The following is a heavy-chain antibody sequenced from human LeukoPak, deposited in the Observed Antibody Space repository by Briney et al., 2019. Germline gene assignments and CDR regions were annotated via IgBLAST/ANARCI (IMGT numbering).Heavy chain of an antibody. D-gene: IGHD3-22*01. CDR2: IYTSGST. Sequence: PSETLSLTCTASGGSSNNYYWSWIRQSAGKGLEWIGRIYTSGSTNYNPSLKSRVSMSVDTSKNQFSLRLRSVTAADTAVYYCARESGYYYDTSGYTFDYRGQGILVTVSS. CDR3: ARESGYYYDTSGYTFDY. J-gene: IGHJ4*02. V-gene: IGHV4-4*07. CDR1: GGSSNNYY.